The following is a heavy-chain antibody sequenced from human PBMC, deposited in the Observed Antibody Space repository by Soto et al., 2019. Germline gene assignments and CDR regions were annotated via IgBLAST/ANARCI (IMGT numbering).Heavy chain of an antibody. CDR3: AGDPAW. CDR2: IYNSGST. J-gene: IGHJ3*01. Sequence: QVQLQESGPGLVKPSETLSLTCTVSGGSISSGGYYWSWIRQHPGKGLEWIGYIYNSGSTNYNASLKCRVTRSADTSRNQFSLQLNSVTAADTAVYYCAGDPAWWGQGTMVTVSS. CDR1: GGSISSGGYY. V-gene: IGHV4-31*03. D-gene: IGHD2-2*01.